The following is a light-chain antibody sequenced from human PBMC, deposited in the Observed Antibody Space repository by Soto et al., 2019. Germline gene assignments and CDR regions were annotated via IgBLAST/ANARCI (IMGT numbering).Light chain of an antibody. CDR3: LQDYTYPWT. J-gene: IGKJ1*01. CDR2: AAS. CDR1: QDIRHD. Sequence: AIQMTQSPSSLSASVGDRVTITCRASQDIRHDLGWYQQKPGKAPKLLIYAASSLQSGVPSRFSGSGSGTDFTLTISSLQPEDFATYYCLQDYTYPWTFGQGTKVEIK. V-gene: IGKV1-6*01.